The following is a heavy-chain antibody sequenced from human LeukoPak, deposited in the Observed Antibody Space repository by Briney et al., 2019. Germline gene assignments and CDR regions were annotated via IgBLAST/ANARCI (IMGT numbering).Heavy chain of an antibody. D-gene: IGHD3-22*01. CDR1: GFSLSNAW. J-gene: IGHJ4*02. CDR3: TADVSDSSGYCHDY. V-gene: IGHV3-15*01. CDR2: IKREVDGGTE. Sequence: GGSLRLSCVASGFSLSNAWMSWVRLAPGQGLEWVGRIKREVDGGTEDYAAPVKGRFTISRDDSKNTLYLQMNSLQTEDTGVYYCTADVSDSSGYCHDYWGQGTQVTVSS.